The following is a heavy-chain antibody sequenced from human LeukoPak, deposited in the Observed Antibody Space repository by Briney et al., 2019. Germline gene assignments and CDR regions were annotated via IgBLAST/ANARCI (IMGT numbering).Heavy chain of an antibody. CDR2: IYYSGTT. CDR1: GGSISTYY. Sequence: PSETLSLTCTVSGGSISTYYWSWIRQPPGKGLEWIGYIYYSGTTKYNPSLKSRVTISVDTSKNQFSLKLSSVTAADTAVYCCARVRAVAVNWFDPWGQGTLVTVSS. D-gene: IGHD6-19*01. V-gene: IGHV4-59*12. J-gene: IGHJ5*02. CDR3: ARVRAVAVNWFDP.